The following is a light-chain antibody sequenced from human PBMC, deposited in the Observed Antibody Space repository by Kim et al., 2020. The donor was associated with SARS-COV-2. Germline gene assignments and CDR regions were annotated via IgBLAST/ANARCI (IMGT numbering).Light chain of an antibody. CDR3: QLWDSSSDQVV. CDR1: NIGIKS. Sequence: APGQTATITCVENNIGIKSVHWYQQRPGQAPVLLISYDSDRPSGIPERFSGSNSGNTAALTINRVEAGDEADYYCQLWDSSSDQVVFGGGTQLTVL. J-gene: IGLJ2*01. V-gene: IGLV3-21*01. CDR2: YDS.